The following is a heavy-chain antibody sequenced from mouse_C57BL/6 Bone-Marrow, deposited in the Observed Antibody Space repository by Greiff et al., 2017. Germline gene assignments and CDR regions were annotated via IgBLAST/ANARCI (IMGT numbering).Heavy chain of an antibody. J-gene: IGHJ1*03. CDR3: ARALRYWYFDV. CDR2: INPNNGGT. D-gene: IGHD1-1*01. CDR1: GYTFTDYY. Sequence: EVKLQQSGPELVKPGASVKISCKASGYTFTDYYMNWVKQSHGKSLEWIGDINPNNGGTSYNQKFKGKATLTVDKSSSTAYMELRSLTSEDSAVYYCARALRYWYFDVWGTGTTVTVSS. V-gene: IGHV1-26*01.